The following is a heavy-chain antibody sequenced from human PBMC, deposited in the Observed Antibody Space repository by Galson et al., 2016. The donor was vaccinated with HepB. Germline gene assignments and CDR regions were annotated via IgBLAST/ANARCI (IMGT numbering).Heavy chain of an antibody. CDR2: IWHDGSKT. D-gene: IGHD6-13*01. Sequence: SLRLSCAASGFSFRAYVMHWVRQAPAKGLEWVAVIWHDGSKTNFVDSVKGRFTVTRDNSRNTMYLQMNSLRAEDTALYYCARGDPWYSSSWGPDQWGQGTLVTVSS. J-gene: IGHJ4*02. CDR1: GFSFRAYV. CDR3: ARGDPWYSSSWGPDQ. V-gene: IGHV3-33*01.